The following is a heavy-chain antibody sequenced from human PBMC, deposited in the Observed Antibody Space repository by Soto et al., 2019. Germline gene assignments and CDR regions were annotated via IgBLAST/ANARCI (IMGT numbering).Heavy chain of an antibody. Sequence: SETLSLTCSVSGGSISSGDYYWSWIRQPPGKGLEWIGYIYYSGSTYYNPSLKSRVTISVDTSKNQFSLKLSSVTAADTAVYYCARSSWIEMDFDYWGQGTLVTVSS. J-gene: IGHJ4*02. CDR3: ARSSWIEMDFDY. CDR1: GGSISSGDYY. CDR2: IYYSGST. D-gene: IGHD5-12*01. V-gene: IGHV4-30-4*01.